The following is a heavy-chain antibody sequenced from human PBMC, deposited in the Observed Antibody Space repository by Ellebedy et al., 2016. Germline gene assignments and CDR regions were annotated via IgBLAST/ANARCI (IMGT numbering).Heavy chain of an antibody. CDR3: AREGIVVVPAAMYFDY. CDR2: ISSSSSTI. V-gene: IGHV3-48*01. CDR1: GFTFSSYS. J-gene: IGHJ4*02. D-gene: IGHD2-2*01. Sequence: GGSLRLSCAASGFTFSSYSMNWVRQAPGKGLEWVSYISSSSSTIYYADSVKGRFTISRDNSKNTLYLQMNSLRAEDTAVYYCAREGIVVVPAAMYFDYWGQGTLVTVSS.